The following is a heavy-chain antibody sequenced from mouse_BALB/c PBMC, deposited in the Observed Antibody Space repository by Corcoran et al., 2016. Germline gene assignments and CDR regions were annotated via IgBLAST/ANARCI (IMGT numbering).Heavy chain of an antibody. V-gene: IGHV9-1*02. J-gene: IGHJ3*01. Sequence: QIQLVQSGPELKKPGEPVKISCKASGYTFTNYGMNWVKQAPGKGLKWMGWINTYTGEPTYADDFKGRFAFSLEASASTAYLQINNLKNDDMATYFGARDPPWFAYWGQGTVVTVSA. CDR1: GYTFTNYG. CDR3: ARDPPWFAY. CDR2: INTYTGEP.